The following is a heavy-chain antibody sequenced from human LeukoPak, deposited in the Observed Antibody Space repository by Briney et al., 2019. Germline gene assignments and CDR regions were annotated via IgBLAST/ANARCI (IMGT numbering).Heavy chain of an antibody. CDR1: GFTFDDYA. CDR3: AKANDYYDSSGYYLDY. Sequence: GGSLRLSCAASGFTFDDYAMHWVRQAPGKGLEWVSLISWDGGSTYYADSVKGRFTISRDNSKNSLYLQMNSLRAEDTALYYCAKANDYYDSSGYYLDYWGQGTLVTVSS. CDR2: ISWDGGST. V-gene: IGHV3-43D*03. D-gene: IGHD3-22*01. J-gene: IGHJ4*02.